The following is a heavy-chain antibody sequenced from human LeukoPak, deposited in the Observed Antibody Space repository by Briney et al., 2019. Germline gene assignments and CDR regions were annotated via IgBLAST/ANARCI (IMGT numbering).Heavy chain of an antibody. Sequence: GGSLRLSCAASGFTFSSYWMNWVRQAPGKGLEWVSAITGTSDKTYYGDSVKGRFTISRDNSKNTLSLQMNSLRPEDTAVYYCAKENPVGGTNYFDYWGQGTLVTVSS. CDR3: AKENPVGGTNYFDY. CDR2: ITGTSDKT. J-gene: IGHJ4*02. V-gene: IGHV3-23*01. CDR1: GFTFSSYW. D-gene: IGHD1-26*01.